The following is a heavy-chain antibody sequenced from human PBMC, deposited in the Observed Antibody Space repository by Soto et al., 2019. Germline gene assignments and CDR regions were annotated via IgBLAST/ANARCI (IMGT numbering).Heavy chain of an antibody. Sequence: EEQLVESGGGLVQPGGSLRLSVAAPGFSFTTHYMNWVRQTPGKGLEWVSSINRDSTVIKYADSVKGRFTISRDNARNSLSLQMNSLRAEDTAVYYCLNGDYYVGPGTLVTVSS. CDR1: GFSFTTHY. CDR2: INRDSTVI. D-gene: IGHD3-16*01. CDR3: LNGDYY. V-gene: IGHV3-48*01. J-gene: IGHJ4*02.